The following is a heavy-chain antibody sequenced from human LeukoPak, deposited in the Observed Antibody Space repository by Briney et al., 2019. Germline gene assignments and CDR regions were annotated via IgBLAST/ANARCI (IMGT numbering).Heavy chain of an antibody. CDR1: GYTFTGHY. J-gene: IGHJ4*02. CDR2: INPNSGGT. CDR3: ARDAGDYVPIDY. D-gene: IGHD4-17*01. Sequence: ASVKVSCKASGYTFTGHYMHWVRQAPGQGLEWMGWINPNSGGTNYAQKFQGRVTMTRDTSISTAYMELSRLRSDDTAVYYCARDAGDYVPIDYWGQGTLVTVSS. V-gene: IGHV1-2*02.